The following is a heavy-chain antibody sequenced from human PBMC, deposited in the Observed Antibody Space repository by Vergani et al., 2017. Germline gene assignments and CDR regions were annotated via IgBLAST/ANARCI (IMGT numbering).Heavy chain of an antibody. J-gene: IGHJ3*02. CDR2: NYYSGST. CDR1: GGSISSSSYY. Sequence: QLQLQESGPGLVKPSETLSLTCTVSGGSISSSSYYWGWIRQPPGKGLEWIGSNYYSGSTYYNPSLKSRVTISVDTSKNQFSLKLSSVTAADTAVYYCARHIGILWFVAPGAFDIWGQGTMVTVSS. CDR3: ARHIGILWFVAPGAFDI. V-gene: IGHV4-39*01. D-gene: IGHD3-10*01.